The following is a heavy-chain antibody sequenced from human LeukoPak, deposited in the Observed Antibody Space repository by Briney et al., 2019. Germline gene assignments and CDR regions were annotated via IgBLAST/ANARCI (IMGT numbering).Heavy chain of an antibody. D-gene: IGHD2-2*01. J-gene: IGHJ4*02. CDR2: ISGNAGST. CDR1: GFTFSSYA. CDR3: AKDIVVVPAGGDYFDY. V-gene: IGHV3-23*01. Sequence: PGGSLRLSCAASGFTFSSYAMSWVRQAPGKGLEWVSTISGNAGSTYYADSVKGRFTISRDNSKNTLYLQMNSLRAEDTAVYCCAKDIVVVPAGGDYFDYWGQGTPVTVSS.